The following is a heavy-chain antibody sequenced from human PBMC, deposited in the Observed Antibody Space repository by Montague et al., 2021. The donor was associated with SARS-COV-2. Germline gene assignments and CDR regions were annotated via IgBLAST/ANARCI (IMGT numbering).Heavy chain of an antibody. J-gene: IGHJ4*02. CDR1: GFTVSSNY. D-gene: IGHD6-13*01. CDR2: IYSGGST. V-gene: IGHV3-66*01. CDR3: AGDLGGAAAGNFDY. Sequence: SLRLSCAASGFTVSSNYMSWVRQAPGKGLEWVSVIYSGGSTYYADSVKGRFTISRDNSKNTLYLQMNGLRAEDTAVYYCAGDLGGAAAGNFDYWGQGTLVTVSS.